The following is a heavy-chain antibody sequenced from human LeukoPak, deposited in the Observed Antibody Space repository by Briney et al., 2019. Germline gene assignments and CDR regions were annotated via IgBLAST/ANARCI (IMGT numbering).Heavy chain of an antibody. V-gene: IGHV3-30*18. CDR3: AKGARGDTVTSIVGLNWFDP. CDR1: GFTFRSYG. J-gene: IGHJ5*02. CDR2: ISYDGSHK. Sequence: GRSLRLSCAASGFTFRSYGMHWVRQAPGKGLEWVAVISYDGSHKYYADSVKGRFSISRDNSKNTLYLQMNSLRADDTAVYYCAKGARGDTVTSIVGLNWFDPWGQGTLVTVSS. D-gene: IGHD4-17*01.